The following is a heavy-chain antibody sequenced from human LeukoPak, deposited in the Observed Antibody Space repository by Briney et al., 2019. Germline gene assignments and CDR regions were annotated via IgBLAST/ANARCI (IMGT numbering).Heavy chain of an antibody. CDR1: GNYW. Sequence: GGSLRLSCAASGNYWMYWVRQAPGKGLVWVSHINSDGSWTSYADSVKGRFTISKDNAKNTVYLQMNNLRAEDTAVYYCVSFYETYWGRGTLVTVSS. CDR3: VSFYETY. D-gene: IGHD2-2*01. J-gene: IGHJ4*02. V-gene: IGHV3-74*01. CDR2: INSDGSWT.